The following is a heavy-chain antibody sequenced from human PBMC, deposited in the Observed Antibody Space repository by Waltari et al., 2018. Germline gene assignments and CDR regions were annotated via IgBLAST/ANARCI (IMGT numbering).Heavy chain of an antibody. CDR2: ISHNGRT. J-gene: IGHJ5*02. D-gene: IGHD1-1*01. V-gene: IGHV4-34*01. CDR1: GRSFNSYY. Sequence: QVQLQQWGAGLLKPSETLSLPCAVNGRSFNSYYWGWIRQPPGKGLEWIGEISHNGRTNENPSLKSRVAISVDTSKNHFSLKLNFLTAADTAVYYCARGEQLHLIRRNSFDTWGQGTLVTVSS. CDR3: ARGEQLHLIRRNSFDT.